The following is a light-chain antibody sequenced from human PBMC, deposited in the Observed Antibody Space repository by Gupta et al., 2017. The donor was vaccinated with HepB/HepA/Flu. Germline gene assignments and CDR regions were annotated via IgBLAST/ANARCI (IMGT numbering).Light chain of an antibody. V-gene: IGKV1-39*01. CDR1: QSISKY. CDR2: VAS. CDR3: QQSYSSLSLT. Sequence: DIQMTQSPSSVSASVGDRVIITCRESQSISKYLNWYQQKPGTAPKLLIYVASSVQSGAPSRFSGDGSGTDFTLTISSLQPEAFATYYCQQSYSSLSLTFGGGTKVEIK. J-gene: IGKJ4*01.